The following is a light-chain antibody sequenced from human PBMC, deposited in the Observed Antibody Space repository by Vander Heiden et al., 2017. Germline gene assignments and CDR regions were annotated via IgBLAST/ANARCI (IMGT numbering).Light chain of an antibody. Sequence: DIQMTQSPSSLSASVGDRVTITCQASQDISNFLNWYQHKPGKAPKLLIYDASNLETGVPSRFSGSGSGTDFTFTISSLQPEDIATYYCQQDDNIPFTFGHGTKVDIK. CDR2: DAS. J-gene: IGKJ3*01. CDR1: QDISNF. CDR3: QQDDNIPFT. V-gene: IGKV1-33*01.